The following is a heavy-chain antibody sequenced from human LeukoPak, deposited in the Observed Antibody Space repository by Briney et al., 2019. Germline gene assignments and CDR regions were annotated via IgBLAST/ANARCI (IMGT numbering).Heavy chain of an antibody. V-gene: IGHV4-59*08. CDR3: ARHVYGYGGLFDGYFDY. D-gene: IGHD4-23*01. CDR1: GGSISSYY. J-gene: IGHJ4*02. CDR2: IYYTGST. Sequence: SETLSLTCTVSGGSISSYYWSWSRQPPGKGLEWIGYIYYTGSTNYNPSLKSRVTISLDTSKNQFSLKLNSVTAADTAVYYCARHVYGYGGLFDGYFDYWGQGTLVTVSS.